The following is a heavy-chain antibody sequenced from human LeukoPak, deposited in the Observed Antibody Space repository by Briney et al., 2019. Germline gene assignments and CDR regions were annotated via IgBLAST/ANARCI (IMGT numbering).Heavy chain of an antibody. Sequence: GGSLRLSCAASGFTFTDYWMHWVRQVAGKGLVWVSRINGDLTNTTYADSVKGRFSISRDNSKNTLHLQMNSLRDEEMAIYYCAKVEGIAVAGPIDYWGQGTLVIVSS. D-gene: IGHD6-19*01. J-gene: IGHJ4*02. CDR3: AKVEGIAVAGPIDY. CDR2: INGDLTNT. V-gene: IGHV3-74*03. CDR1: GFTFTDYW.